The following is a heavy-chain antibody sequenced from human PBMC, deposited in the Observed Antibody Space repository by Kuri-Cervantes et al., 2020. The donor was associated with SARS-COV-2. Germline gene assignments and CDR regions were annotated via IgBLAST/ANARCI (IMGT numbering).Heavy chain of an antibody. CDR2: MNPNSGNT. CDR1: GYTFTSYD. D-gene: IGHD3-22*01. CDR3: AGGGFTYYYDSSEPTPLDY. V-gene: IGHV1-8*01. Sequence: ASVKVSCKASGYTFTSYDINWVRQATGQGLEWMGWMNPNSGNTGYAQKFQGRVTMTRNTSISTAYMELSSLRSEDTAVYYCAGGGFTYYYDSSEPTPLDYWGQGTLVTVSS. J-gene: IGHJ4*02.